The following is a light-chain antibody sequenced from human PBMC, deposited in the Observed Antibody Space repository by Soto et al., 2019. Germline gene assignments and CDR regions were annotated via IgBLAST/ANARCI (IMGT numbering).Light chain of an antibody. CDR2: EVS. V-gene: IGLV2-23*02. Sequence: QSVVSQPGSVAGSPGQPITISCTGTNSDVGSYNLVSWYQQHPGKAPKLMIYEVSKRPSGFSNRFSGSKSGNTASLTISGLQAEDEADYYCSPYAGSSTYVFGTGTKVTVL. J-gene: IGLJ1*01. CDR1: NSDVGSYNL. CDR3: SPYAGSSTYV.